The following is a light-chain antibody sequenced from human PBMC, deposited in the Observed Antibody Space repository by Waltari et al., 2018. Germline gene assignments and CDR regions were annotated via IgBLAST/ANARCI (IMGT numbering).Light chain of an antibody. CDR1: SNDVGGYHY. Sequence: QSALTQPASVSGSPGQSITISCTGTSNDVGGYHYVSWYQQHPGKAPKLMIYDVSDRPSGVSNRFSCSKSGNTASLTISGLQAEDEAEYYCTSYATGSSYIFGGGTKVTVL. CDR2: DVS. J-gene: IGLJ1*01. V-gene: IGLV2-14*03. CDR3: TSYATGSSYI.